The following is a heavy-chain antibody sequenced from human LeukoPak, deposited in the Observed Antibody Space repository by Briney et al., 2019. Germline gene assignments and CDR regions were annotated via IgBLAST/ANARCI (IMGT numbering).Heavy chain of an antibody. CDR2: IYYSGST. J-gene: IGHJ4*02. CDR3: ARYGKIYGDYDNYFDY. CDR1: GGSISSYY. D-gene: IGHD4-17*01. Sequence: SETLSLTCTVSGGSISSYYWSWIRQPPGKGLEWLGYIYYSGSTNYNPSLKSRVTISVDTSKNQFSLKLSSVTAADTAVYYCARYGKIYGDYDNYFDYWGQGTLVTVSS. V-gene: IGHV4-59*01.